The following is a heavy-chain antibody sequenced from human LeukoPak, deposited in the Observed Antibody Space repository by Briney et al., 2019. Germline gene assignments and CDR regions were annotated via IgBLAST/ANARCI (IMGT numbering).Heavy chain of an antibody. Sequence: GGSLRLSCAVSGFTFSSYAMIWVRQAPGRGLVWVSSIGASGDSIYYTDSVKGRFTISRDNSKNTLHLQMSSLRVEDTAVYYCAKIPDVSDYWGQGTLVTVSS. D-gene: IGHD5/OR15-5a*01. CDR1: GFTFSSYA. CDR3: AKIPDVSDY. J-gene: IGHJ4*02. V-gene: IGHV3-23*01. CDR2: IGASGDSI.